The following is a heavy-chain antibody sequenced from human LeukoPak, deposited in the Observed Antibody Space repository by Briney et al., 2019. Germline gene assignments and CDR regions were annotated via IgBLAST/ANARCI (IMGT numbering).Heavy chain of an antibody. CDR2: ISGHGGNI. J-gene: IGHJ6*02. CDR3: AKAPGDIVDYDFYGMDV. V-gene: IGHV3-23*01. Sequence: GGSLRLSCAASGFTFSSYAMSWVRQAPGKGLEWVSTISGHGGNIYYAASVKGRFTISRDNSKNTLYLQMNALRAEDTPLYYCAKAPGDIVDYDFYGMDVWGQGTTVTVSS. D-gene: IGHD3-22*01. CDR1: GFTFSSYA.